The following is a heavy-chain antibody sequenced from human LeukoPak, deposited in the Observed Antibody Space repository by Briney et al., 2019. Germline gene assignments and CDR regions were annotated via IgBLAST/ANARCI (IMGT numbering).Heavy chain of an antibody. CDR3: ARGPGYCSSTSCYPHYYGMDV. Sequence: SETLSLTCAVYGGSFSGYYWSWIRQPPGKGLEWIGEISHSRSTNYNPSLKSRVTISVDTSKNQFSLKLSSVTAADTAVYYCARGPGYCSSTSCYPHYYGMDVWGKGTTVTVSS. D-gene: IGHD2-2*01. J-gene: IGHJ6*04. CDR1: GGSFSGYY. CDR2: ISHSRST. V-gene: IGHV4-34*01.